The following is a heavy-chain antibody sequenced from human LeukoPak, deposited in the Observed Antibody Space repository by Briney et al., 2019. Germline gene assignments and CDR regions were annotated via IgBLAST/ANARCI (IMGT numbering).Heavy chain of an antibody. CDR3: ARADYGDPGYFDY. Sequence: SQTLSLTCTVSGGSISSGGYYLSWIRQHPGKGLEWIGYIYYSGSTYYNPSLKSRVTISVDTSKNQFSLKLSSVTAADTAVYYCARADYGDPGYFDYWGQGTLVTVSS. CDR2: IYYSGST. D-gene: IGHD4-17*01. J-gene: IGHJ4*02. CDR1: GGSISSGGYY. V-gene: IGHV4-31*03.